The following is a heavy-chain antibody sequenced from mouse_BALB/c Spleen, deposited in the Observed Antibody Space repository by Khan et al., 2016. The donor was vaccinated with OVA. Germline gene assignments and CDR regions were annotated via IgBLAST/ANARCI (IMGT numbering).Heavy chain of an antibody. V-gene: IGHV3-2*02. Sequence: EVQLVESGPGLVKPSQSLSLTCTVTGYSITSDYAWNLIRQFPGNKLEWMGFISYSGKTKYNPLLKSRCSITRDTSKNQFFIQFNSVTTEDSSTYYCARVCGGDFDYWGQGTSLTVSS. CDR3: ARVCGGDFDY. CDR2: ISYSGKT. CDR1: GYSITSDYA. J-gene: IGHJ2*02.